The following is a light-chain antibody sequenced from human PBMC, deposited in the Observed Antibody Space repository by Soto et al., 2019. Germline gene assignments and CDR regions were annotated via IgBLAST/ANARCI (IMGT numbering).Light chain of an antibody. CDR2: GAS. CDR3: HQRQSWPRT. Sequence: EIVMTQSPATLSLSPGERGTLSCRASDSSHNDYLAWYQQKPGQAPRLLIHGASSRAAGIPARFSASGTGTDFTLTISDVQPEDFAVYYCHQRQSWPRTFGQGTKVDIK. J-gene: IGKJ1*01. V-gene: IGKV3D-20*02. CDR1: DSSHNDY.